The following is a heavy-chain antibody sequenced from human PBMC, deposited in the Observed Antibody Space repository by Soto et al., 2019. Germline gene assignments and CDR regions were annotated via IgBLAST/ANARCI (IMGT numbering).Heavy chain of an antibody. CDR1: GGTFSSYA. CDR2: IIPIFGTA. V-gene: IGHV1-69*01. CDR3: ARGGDGYNTMTYYYYGMDV. D-gene: IGHD3-22*01. J-gene: IGHJ6*02. Sequence: QVQLVQSGAEVKKPGSSVKVSCKASGGTFSSYAISWVRQAPGQGLEWMGGIIPIFGTANYAQTFQGRVTITADESTSTAYMELSSLRSEDTAVYYCARGGDGYNTMTYYYYGMDVWGQGTTVTVSS.